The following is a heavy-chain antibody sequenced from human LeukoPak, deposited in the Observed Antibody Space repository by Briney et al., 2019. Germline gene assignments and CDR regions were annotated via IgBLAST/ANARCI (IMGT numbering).Heavy chain of an antibody. J-gene: IGHJ4*02. CDR3: AREGRDGYNRAVDY. D-gene: IGHD5-24*01. CDR2: SYYSGSA. Sequence: SETLSLTCTVSGGSISSYCWSWVRQPPGKGLGWVGYSYYSGSANYNPSLKSRVTISVDTSKNQFSLKLSAVTAADTAVYYCAREGRDGYNRAVDYWGQGTLVTVSS. V-gene: IGHV4-59*01. CDR1: GGSISSYC.